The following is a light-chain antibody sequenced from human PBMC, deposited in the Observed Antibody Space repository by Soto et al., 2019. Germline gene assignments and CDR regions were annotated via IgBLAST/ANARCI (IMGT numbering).Light chain of an antibody. CDR3: QQYDNWPQT. CDR2: GAS. CDR1: QSVSDN. J-gene: IGKJ1*01. Sequence: EIVMTQSPATLSVSPGERASLSCRASQSVSDNLAWYQQKPGQAPRLLLYGASTSATGVPARFSGRGSGTEFALTISSLQSEDFAIYYCQQYDNWPQTFGQGTKVDIK. V-gene: IGKV3-15*01.